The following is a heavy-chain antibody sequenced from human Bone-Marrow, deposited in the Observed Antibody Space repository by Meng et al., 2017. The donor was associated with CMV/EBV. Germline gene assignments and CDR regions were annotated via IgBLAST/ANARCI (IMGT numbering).Heavy chain of an antibody. CDR3: AKSFYAAAYYWYFDL. J-gene: IGHJ2*01. V-gene: IGHV3-23*03. CDR1: GFTFSSYA. Sequence: GESLKISCAASGFTFSSYAMSWVRQAPGKGLEWVSVIYSGGSSTYYADSVKGRFTISRDNSKNTLYLQMNSLRAEDTAVYYCAKSFYAAAYYWYFDLWGRGTLVTVPS. CDR2: IYSGGSST. D-gene: IGHD2/OR15-2a*01.